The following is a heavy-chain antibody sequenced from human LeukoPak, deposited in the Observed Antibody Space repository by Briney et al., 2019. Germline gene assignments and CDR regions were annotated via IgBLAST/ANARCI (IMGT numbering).Heavy chain of an antibody. J-gene: IGHJ4*02. CDR3: AKTPGSYSRNMDY. Sequence: GGSLRLSCAASGFTFSSYVMTWVRQAPGKGLEWVSGISGSGGSTYYADSVKGRFTISRDNSKNTLYLQMNSLRAEDTAVYYCAKTPGSYSRNMDYWGQGTLVTVSS. CDR1: GFTFSSYV. D-gene: IGHD1-26*01. CDR2: ISGSGGST. V-gene: IGHV3-23*01.